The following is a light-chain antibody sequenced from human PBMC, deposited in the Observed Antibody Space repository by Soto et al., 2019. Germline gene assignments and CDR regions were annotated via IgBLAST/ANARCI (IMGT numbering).Light chain of an antibody. J-gene: IGKJ3*01. CDR3: QQYGSSPIT. Sequence: EIVLTQSPGTLSLSPGERATLSCRASQSVSSSYLAWYQQKPGQAPRLLIYGAFSRATGIADRFSGSGSGTDFTLTISRLEPEEFAVYYCQQYGSSPITFGPGTKVDIK. CDR2: GAF. V-gene: IGKV3-20*01. CDR1: QSVSSSY.